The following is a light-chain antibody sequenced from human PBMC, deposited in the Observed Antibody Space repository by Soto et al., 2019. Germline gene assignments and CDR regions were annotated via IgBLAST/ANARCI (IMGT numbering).Light chain of an antibody. J-gene: IGKJ5*01. CDR2: SAS. V-gene: IGKV1-27*01. Sequence: DIPMTQSPPSLSASVGDRVTITCRASQGIGNSLAWYQQKPGTVPKLLIYSASTLQSGVPSRFSGSGSGTDFTLTISSLQHEDVAAYYCQKYSTVPPTFGQGTRLEIK. CDR1: QGIGNS. CDR3: QKYSTVPPT.